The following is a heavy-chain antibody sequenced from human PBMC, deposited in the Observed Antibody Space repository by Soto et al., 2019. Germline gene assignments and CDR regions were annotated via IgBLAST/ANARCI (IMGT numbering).Heavy chain of an antibody. CDR3: ARWDYDILTGLKPFDY. V-gene: IGHV1-18*01. CDR2: ISAYNGNT. J-gene: IGHJ4*02. CDR1: GYTFTSYG. D-gene: IGHD3-9*01. Sequence: GASVKVSCKASGYTFTSYGISWVRQAPGQGLEWMGWISAYNGNTNYAQKLQGRVTMTTDTSTSTAYMELRSLRSDDTAVYYCARWDYDILTGLKPFDYWGQGTLVTVSS.